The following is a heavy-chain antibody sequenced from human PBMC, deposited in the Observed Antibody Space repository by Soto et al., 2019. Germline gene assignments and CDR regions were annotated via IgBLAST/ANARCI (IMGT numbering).Heavy chain of an antibody. V-gene: IGHV1-69*12. D-gene: IGHD1-26*01. CDR3: AREPVGDNANWYFDL. CDR2: IIPIFGTA. CDR1: GGTFSSYA. Sequence: QVQLVQSGAEVKKPGSSVKVSCKASGGTFSSYAISWVRQAPGQRLEWMGGIIPIFGTANYAQKFQGGVTITADESTSTAYMELSSLRSEDTAVYYCAREPVGDNANWYFDLWGRGTLVTVSS. J-gene: IGHJ2*01.